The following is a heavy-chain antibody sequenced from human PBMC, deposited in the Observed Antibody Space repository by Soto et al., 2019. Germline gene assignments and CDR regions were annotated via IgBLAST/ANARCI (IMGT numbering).Heavy chain of an antibody. J-gene: IGHJ6*02. CDR3: ARDQTKYYDFWSDYYYYGMDV. D-gene: IGHD3-3*01. V-gene: IGHV1-69*01. CDR1: GGTFSSYA. Sequence: QVQLVQSGAEVKKPGSSVKVSCKASGGTFSSYAISWVRQAPGQGLEWMGGIIPIFGTANYAQKFQGRVTINADESTSTAYMELSSLRSEDTAVYYCARDQTKYYDFWSDYYYYGMDVWGQGTTVTVSS. CDR2: IIPIFGTA.